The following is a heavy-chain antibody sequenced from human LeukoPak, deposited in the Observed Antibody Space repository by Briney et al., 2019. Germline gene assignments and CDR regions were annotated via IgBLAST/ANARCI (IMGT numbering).Heavy chain of an antibody. Sequence: PGGSLRLSCAASGFTFSSYAMHWVRQAPGKGLEWVAVISYDGSNKYCADSVKGRFTISRDNSKNTLYLQMNSLRAEDTAVYYCARGSGSSSWYFSDYWGQGTLVTVSS. D-gene: IGHD6-13*01. CDR3: ARGSGSSSWYFSDY. V-gene: IGHV3-30-3*01. CDR1: GFTFSSYA. J-gene: IGHJ4*02. CDR2: ISYDGSNK.